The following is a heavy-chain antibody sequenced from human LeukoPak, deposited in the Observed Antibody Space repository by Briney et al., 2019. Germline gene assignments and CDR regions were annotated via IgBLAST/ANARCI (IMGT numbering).Heavy chain of an antibody. Sequence: PSETLSLTCAVFGGSLRGYYWGWIRQPPGKGLEWIGSIFYSAYTYYNPSLKSQVSISVDTSKNQFSLKLSSVTAADTAVYYCARGGRSSSSLNFDYWGKGTLVTVSS. D-gene: IGHD6-6*01. CDR1: GGSLRGYY. J-gene: IGHJ4*02. V-gene: IGHV4-39*07. CDR2: IFYSAYT. CDR3: ARGGRSSSSLNFDY.